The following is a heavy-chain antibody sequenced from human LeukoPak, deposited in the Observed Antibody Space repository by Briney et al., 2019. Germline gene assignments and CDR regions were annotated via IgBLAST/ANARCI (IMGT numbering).Heavy chain of an antibody. Sequence: GRSLRLSCTASGFTFGDYALSWVRQAPGKGLEWVSAISGSGGSTYYADSVKGRFTISRDNSKNTLYLQMNSLRAEDTAVYYCAKDRDSNYLPFDYWGQGTLVTVSS. D-gene: IGHD4-11*01. CDR3: AKDRDSNYLPFDY. CDR2: ISGSGGST. CDR1: GFTFGDYA. J-gene: IGHJ4*02. V-gene: IGHV3-23*01.